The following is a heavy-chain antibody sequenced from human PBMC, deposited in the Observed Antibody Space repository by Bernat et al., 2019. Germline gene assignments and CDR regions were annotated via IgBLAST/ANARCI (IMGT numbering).Heavy chain of an antibody. CDR1: GFTFSSYA. Sequence: EVQLLESGGGLVQPGGSLRLSCAASGFTFSSYAMSWVRQAPGKGLEWVSAISGSGGSTYYADSVKGRFTISRDNSKNTLYLQMNSLGAEDTAVYYCAKDLEGDTMVQGGIDYWGQGTLVTVSS. D-gene: IGHD3-10*01. J-gene: IGHJ4*02. CDR2: ISGSGGST. V-gene: IGHV3-23*01. CDR3: AKDLEGDTMVQGGIDY.